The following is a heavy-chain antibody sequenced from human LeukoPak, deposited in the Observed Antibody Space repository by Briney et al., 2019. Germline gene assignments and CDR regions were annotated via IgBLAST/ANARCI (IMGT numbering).Heavy chain of an antibody. V-gene: IGHV3-23*01. J-gene: IGHJ6*03. Sequence: GGSLRLSCAASGFTFSSYGMSWVRQAPGKGLEWVSAISGSGGSTYYADSVKGRFTISRDNSKNTLYLQMNSLRAEDTAVYYCAKIGRSYDFWTGYYEEEVDYMGVWGKGTTVTVSS. CDR2: ISGSGGST. D-gene: IGHD3-3*01. CDR3: AKIGRSYDFWTGYYEEEVDYMGV. CDR1: GFTFSSYG.